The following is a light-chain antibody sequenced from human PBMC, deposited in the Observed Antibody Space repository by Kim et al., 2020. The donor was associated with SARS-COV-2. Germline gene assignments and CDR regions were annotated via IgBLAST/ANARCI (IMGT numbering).Light chain of an antibody. Sequence: SYELTQPPSVSVSPGQTASITCSGDKLGDKYACWYQQKPGQSPLLVLYQNTKRPSGIPERFSGSNSGNTATLTISGTQAMAEADYYCQAWDSSTNYVFVT. CDR3: QAWDSSTNYV. J-gene: IGLJ1*01. V-gene: IGLV3-1*01. CDR1: KLGDKY. CDR2: QNT.